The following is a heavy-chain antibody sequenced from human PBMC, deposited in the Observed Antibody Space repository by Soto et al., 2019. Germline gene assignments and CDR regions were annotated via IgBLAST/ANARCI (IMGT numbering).Heavy chain of an antibody. V-gene: IGHV4-61*01. CDR1: GGSVSSGSYY. CDR3: ARDNGDYWFDL. J-gene: IGHJ5*02. Sequence: QVQLQESGPGLVKPSETLSLTCTVSGGSVSSGSYYWSWIRQPPGNGLEWIGYISYSGSTNYNPSRKSRVTISVDTSKNQFSLKLSSVTAADTAVYYCARDNGDYWFDLLGQGTLVTVSS. CDR2: ISYSGST. D-gene: IGHD4-17*01.